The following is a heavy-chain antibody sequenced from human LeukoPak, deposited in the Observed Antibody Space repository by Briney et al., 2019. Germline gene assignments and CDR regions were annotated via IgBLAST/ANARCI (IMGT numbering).Heavy chain of an antibody. CDR3: ARETPGAGHFDY. D-gene: IGHD7-27*01. V-gene: IGHV1-18*01. J-gene: IGHJ4*02. CDR2: ISANNVNT. CDR1: GYSFTSYG. Sequence: ASVKVSCKASGYSFTSYGISWVRQAPGQGLEWMGWISANNVNTDYAQKFQGRVTMTRDTSTSTAYMELRSLRSDDTAVYYCARETPGAGHFDYWGQGSLVTVSS.